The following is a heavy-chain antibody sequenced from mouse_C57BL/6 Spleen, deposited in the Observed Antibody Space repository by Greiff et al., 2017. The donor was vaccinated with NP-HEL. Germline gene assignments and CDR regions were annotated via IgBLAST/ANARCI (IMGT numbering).Heavy chain of an antibody. CDR1: GYSITSGYY. CDR3: ANYSNYVNYYAMDY. Sequence: EVKLQESGPGLVKPSQSLSLTCSVTGYSITSGYYWNWIRQFPGNKLEWMGYISYDGSNNYNPSLKNRISITRDTSKIQFFLKLKSVTTEDTATYYCANYSNYVNYYAMDYWGQGTSVTVSS. CDR2: ISYDGSN. D-gene: IGHD2-5*01. J-gene: IGHJ4*01. V-gene: IGHV3-6*01.